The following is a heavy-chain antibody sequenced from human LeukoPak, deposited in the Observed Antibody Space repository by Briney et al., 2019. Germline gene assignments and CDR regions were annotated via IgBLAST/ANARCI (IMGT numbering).Heavy chain of an antibody. CDR3: ARDSPLCSGGCNWFDP. Sequence: SETLSLTCTVSGGSISSSSYYWGWIRQPPGKGLEWIGSIYYSGSTNYNPSLKSRVTISVDTSKNQFSLKLSSVTAADTAVYYCARDSPLCSGGCNWFDPWGQGTLVTVSS. D-gene: IGHD2-15*01. V-gene: IGHV4-39*07. J-gene: IGHJ5*02. CDR1: GGSISSSSYY. CDR2: IYYSGST.